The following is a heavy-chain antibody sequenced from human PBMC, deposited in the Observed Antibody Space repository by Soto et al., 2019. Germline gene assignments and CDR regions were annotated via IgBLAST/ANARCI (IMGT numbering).Heavy chain of an antibody. CDR2: IIPILGIA. CDR3: ARSSSSGWYNFDY. Sequence: ASVKVSCKASGGTFSSYTISWVRQAPGQGLEWMGRIIPILGIANYAQKFQGRVTITADKSTSTAYMELSSLRSEDTAVYYCARSSSSGWYNFDYWGQGTLVNVSS. J-gene: IGHJ4*02. D-gene: IGHD6-19*01. V-gene: IGHV1-69*02. CDR1: GGTFSSYT.